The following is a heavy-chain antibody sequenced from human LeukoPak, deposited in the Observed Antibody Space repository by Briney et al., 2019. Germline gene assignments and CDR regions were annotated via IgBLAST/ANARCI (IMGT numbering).Heavy chain of an antibody. D-gene: IGHD6-13*01. CDR1: GFTFSSYD. V-gene: IGHV3-13*05. CDR2: IGTAGDP. CDR3: ARGAAAGTGSYYYYGMDV. J-gene: IGHJ6*04. Sequence: GGSLRLSCAASGFTFSSYDMHWVRQATGKGLEWVSAIGTAGDPYYPGSVKGRFTISRENAKNSLYLQMNSLRAGDTAVYYCARGAAAGTGSYYYYGMDVWGKGTRSPSPQ.